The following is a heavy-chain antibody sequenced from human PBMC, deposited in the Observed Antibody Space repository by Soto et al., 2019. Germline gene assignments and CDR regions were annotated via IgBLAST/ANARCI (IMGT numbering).Heavy chain of an antibody. Sequence: QVQLVQSGDEVKKPGASVKVSCKASGYIFVNYGIAWVRQAPGQGLEWMGWISPYTGNTHSASKVQGRLTMTTDTSTSTAYMDLGSLSSDDTAVYYCVMVDNYVTPTPQDVWGQGTTVTVSS. CDR2: ISPYTGNT. J-gene: IGHJ6*02. V-gene: IGHV1-18*01. D-gene: IGHD3-16*01. CDR1: GYIFVNYG. CDR3: VMVDNYVTPTPQDV.